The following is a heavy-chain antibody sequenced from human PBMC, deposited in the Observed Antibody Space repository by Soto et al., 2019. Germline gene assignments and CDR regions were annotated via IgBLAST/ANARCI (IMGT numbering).Heavy chain of an antibody. Sequence: ASVKVSCKASGYTFTSYAMHWVRQAPGQRLEWMGWINAGNGNTNYAQKFQGWVTMTRDTSISTAYMELSRLRSDDTAVYYCARVFGDGREDDYWGQGTLVTVSS. CDR2: INAGNGNT. CDR1: GYTFTSYA. CDR3: ARVFGDGREDDY. D-gene: IGHD3-3*01. J-gene: IGHJ4*02. V-gene: IGHV1-3*01.